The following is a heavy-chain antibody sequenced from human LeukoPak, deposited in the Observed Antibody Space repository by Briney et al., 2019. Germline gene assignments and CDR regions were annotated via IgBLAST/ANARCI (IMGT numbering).Heavy chain of an antibody. V-gene: IGHV3-33*01. CDR2: VWYDGSNK. D-gene: IGHD3-22*01. CDR1: GFTFSSYG. CDR3: ARSHPITYYYDSSAERSAFDI. J-gene: IGHJ3*02. Sequence: GGSLRLSCAASGFTFSSYGMHWVRQAPGKGLEWVAVVWYDGSNKYYADSVTGRFTISRDNSKNTLYLQMNSLRAEDTAVYYCARSHPITYYYDSSAERSAFDIWGQGTMVTVPS.